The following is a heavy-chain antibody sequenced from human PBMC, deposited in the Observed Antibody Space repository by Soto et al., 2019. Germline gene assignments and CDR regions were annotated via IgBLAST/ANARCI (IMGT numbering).Heavy chain of an antibody. V-gene: IGHV3-74*01. CDR3: ARGGNYHYYYYGMDV. CDR2: INSDGSST. Sequence: GGSLRLSCAASGFTFSSYWMHWVRQAPGKGLVWVSRINSDGSSTSYADSVKGRFTISRDNAKNTLYLQMNSLRAEDTAVYYCARGGNYHYYYYGMDVWGQGTTVTVSS. D-gene: IGHD1-7*01. J-gene: IGHJ6*02. CDR1: GFTFSSYW.